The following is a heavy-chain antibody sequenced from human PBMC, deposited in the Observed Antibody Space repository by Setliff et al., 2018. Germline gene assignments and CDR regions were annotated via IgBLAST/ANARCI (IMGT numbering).Heavy chain of an antibody. Sequence: PAASVKVSCKTSGYTFTTYAINWVRQAPGQGLEWMGWINTNTGNPTYAQDFTGRFVFSLDTSVSTAYLQISSLKAEDTAVYYCARDLGYCSTTSCHGDWFDPWGQGTLVTVSS. D-gene: IGHD2-2*01. V-gene: IGHV7-4-1*02. CDR1: GYTFTTYA. CDR3: ARDLGYCSTTSCHGDWFDP. CDR2: INTNTGNP. J-gene: IGHJ5*02.